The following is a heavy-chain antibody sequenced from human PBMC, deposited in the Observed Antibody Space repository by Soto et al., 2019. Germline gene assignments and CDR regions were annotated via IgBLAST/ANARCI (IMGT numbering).Heavy chain of an antibody. CDR1: GGSISSGGYY. V-gene: IGHV4-31*03. J-gene: IGHJ4*02. CDR3: ARNRQIPGIAVAGALFDY. CDR2: IYYSGRT. D-gene: IGHD6-19*01. Sequence: QVQLQESGPGLVKPSQTLSLTCTVSGGSISSGGYYWCWIRQHPGKGLEWIGYIYYSGRTYYNPSLKSRVTISVNTSKNQFTLKLGSVTAADTAVYYCARNRQIPGIAVAGALFDYWGQGTLVTVSS.